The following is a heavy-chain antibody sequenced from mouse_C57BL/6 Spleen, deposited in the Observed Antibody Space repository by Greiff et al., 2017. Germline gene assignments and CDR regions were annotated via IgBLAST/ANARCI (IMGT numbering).Heavy chain of an antibody. CDR3: ASKAYYSNTSGVAY. Sequence: VQLKQSGAELVRPGSSVKMSCKSSGYTFTSYGINWVKQRPGQGLEWIGYIYIGNGYPEYNEKFKGKATLTSAKSSSTAYMQLSSLTSEDSAVYFCASKAYYSNTSGVAYWGQGTLVTVSA. J-gene: IGHJ3*01. CDR2: IYIGNGYP. D-gene: IGHD2-5*01. CDR1: GYTFTSYG. V-gene: IGHV1-58*01.